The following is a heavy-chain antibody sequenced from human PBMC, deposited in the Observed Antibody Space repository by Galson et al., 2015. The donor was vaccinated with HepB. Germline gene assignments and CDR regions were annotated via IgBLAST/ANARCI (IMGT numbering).Heavy chain of an antibody. CDR2: ISSSSSYI. CDR3: ARLIRKYYFDY. V-gene: IGHV3-21*01. Sequence: SLRLSCAASGFTFSSYSMNWVRQAPGKGLEWVSSISSSSSYIYYADSVKGRFTISRDNAKNSLYQQMNSLRAEDTAVYYCARLIRKYYFDYWGQGTLVTVSS. CDR1: GFTFSSYS. J-gene: IGHJ4*02.